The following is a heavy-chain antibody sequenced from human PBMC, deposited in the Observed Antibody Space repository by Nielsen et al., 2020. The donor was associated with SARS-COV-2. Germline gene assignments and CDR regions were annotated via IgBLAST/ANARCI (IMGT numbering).Heavy chain of an antibody. V-gene: IGHV4-4*02. D-gene: IGHD2-15*01. CDR2: IYHSGST. CDR1: GGSISSSNW. Sequence: SETLSLTCAVSGGSISSSNWWSWVRKPPGKGLEWIGEIYHSGSTNYNPSLKSRVTISVDKSKNRFSLKLSSVTAADTAVYYCAREGYCSGGSCLDYYYGMDVWGQGTTVTVSS. J-gene: IGHJ6*02. CDR3: AREGYCSGGSCLDYYYGMDV.